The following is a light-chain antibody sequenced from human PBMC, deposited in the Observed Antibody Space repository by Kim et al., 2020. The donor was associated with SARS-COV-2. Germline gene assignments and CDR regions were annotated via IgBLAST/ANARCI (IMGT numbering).Light chain of an antibody. V-gene: IGLV2-11*03. J-gene: IGLJ3*02. Sequence: GQSVTISCTGTSSDVGDYDLVSWCQQLPGTAPTLMISDVSKRPSGVPDRFSGSKSGNTASLTISGLQAEDEADYYCCSYAGSYTWVFGGGTQLTVL. CDR3: CSYAGSYTWV. CDR1: SSDVGDYDL. CDR2: DVS.